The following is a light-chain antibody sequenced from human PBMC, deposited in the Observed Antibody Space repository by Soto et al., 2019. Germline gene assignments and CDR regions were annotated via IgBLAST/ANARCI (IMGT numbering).Light chain of an antibody. J-gene: IGKJ1*01. V-gene: IGKV3-20*01. CDR1: QTVTNNY. CDR2: GAS. Sequence: IVLTQSPGTLSLSPGDRATLSCRASQTVTNNYLAWYQQQPGQAPRLLIYGASSRATGIPDRFSGSGSGTYFTLTISRLEPEDFAVYYCQRYGSSTTFGQGTNVDIK. CDR3: QRYGSSTT.